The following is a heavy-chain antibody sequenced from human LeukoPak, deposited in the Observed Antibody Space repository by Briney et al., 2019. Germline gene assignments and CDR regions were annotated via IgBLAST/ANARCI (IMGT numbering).Heavy chain of an antibody. J-gene: IGHJ4*02. CDR3: ARRNGYSGSQGHFDY. Sequence: ASVKVSCKTSGYTFTGQYLHWVRQAPGQGLEWMGWINPNSGGTKSAQKFQGRVIMTRDTSISTAYMELRSLSSDDTAVYYCARRNGYSGSQGHFDYWGQGTLVTVSS. V-gene: IGHV1-2*02. CDR1: GYTFTGQY. CDR2: INPNSGGT. D-gene: IGHD1-26*01.